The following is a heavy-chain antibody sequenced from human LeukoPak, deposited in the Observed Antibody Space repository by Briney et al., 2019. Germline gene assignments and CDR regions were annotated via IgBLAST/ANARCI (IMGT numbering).Heavy chain of an antibody. V-gene: IGHV4-39*01. CDR1: GGSISSSSYY. D-gene: IGHD2-2*01. J-gene: IGHJ5*02. CDR3: ARHHAGYCSSTSCSNGYNWFDP. Sequence: PSETLSLTCTASGGSISSSSYYWGWIRQPPGKGLDWIGSVYYSGNTYYNPSLKSRVTISVDTSKNHFSLKLSSVTAADTAVYYCARHHAGYCSSTSCSNGYNWFDPWGQGTLVTVSS. CDR2: VYYSGNT.